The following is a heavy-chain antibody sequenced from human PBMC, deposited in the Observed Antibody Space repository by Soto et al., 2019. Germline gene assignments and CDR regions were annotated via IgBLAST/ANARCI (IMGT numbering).Heavy chain of an antibody. J-gene: IGHJ4*02. V-gene: IGHV1-18*03. CDR3: ATDPPAPDH. CDR2: ISAYNGNT. D-gene: IGHD2-2*01. Sequence: QVQLVQSGAEVKKPGASVKVSCKASGYTFASYAISWMRQAPGQGLEWMGWISAYNGNTNYAQKLQGRVTMTTDTPTSTAYMELRSLRSDVMAVYSCATDPPAPDHGGQANLLTLS. CDR1: GYTFASYA.